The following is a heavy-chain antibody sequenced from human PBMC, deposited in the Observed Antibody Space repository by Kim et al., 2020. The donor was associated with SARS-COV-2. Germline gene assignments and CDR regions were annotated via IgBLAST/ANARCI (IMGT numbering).Heavy chain of an antibody. CDR2: ISWNSDSI. CDR3: AKWPINSDYFDY. V-gene: IGHV3-9*01. CDR1: GFTFGDYS. D-gene: IGHD2-21*01. Sequence: GGSLRLSCVASGFTFGDYSMHWVRQTPGKGLEWVSGISWNSDSIGYADSVKGRFTISRDNAKNSLYLQMKSLRAEDTALYYCAKWPINSDYFDYWGQETL. J-gene: IGHJ4*02.